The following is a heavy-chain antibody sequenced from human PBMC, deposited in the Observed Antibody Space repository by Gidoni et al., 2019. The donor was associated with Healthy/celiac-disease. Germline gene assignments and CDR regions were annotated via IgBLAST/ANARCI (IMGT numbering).Heavy chain of an antibody. V-gene: IGHV4-59*01. CDR3: ARGDGYNRVFDY. J-gene: IGHJ4*02. Sequence: QVQLQESGPGLVKPSETLSLTCTVSGGSISSYYWSWIRQPPGKGLEWIGYIYYSGSTNYNPSLKSRVTISVDTSKNQFSLKLSSVTAADTAVYYCARGDGYNRVFDYWGQGTLVTVSS. D-gene: IGHD5-12*01. CDR2: IYYSGST. CDR1: GGSISSYY.